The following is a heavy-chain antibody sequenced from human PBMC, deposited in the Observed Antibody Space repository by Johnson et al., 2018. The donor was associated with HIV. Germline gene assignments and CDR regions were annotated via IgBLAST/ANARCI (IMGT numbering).Heavy chain of an antibody. CDR1: GFTVSSNH. J-gene: IGHJ3*01. CDR2: IYSGGST. Sequence: MQLVESGGGLVKPGGSLRLSCAASGFTVSSNHMRWVRQAPGKGLEWVSVIYSGGSTYYAASVKGRFTISRDNSKNTLYLQMNSLRAEDMALYYCARDGESQQLPLGDAFDVWGQGTMVTVSS. D-gene: IGHD6-13*01. V-gene: IGHV3-66*01. CDR3: ARDGESQQLPLGDAFDV.